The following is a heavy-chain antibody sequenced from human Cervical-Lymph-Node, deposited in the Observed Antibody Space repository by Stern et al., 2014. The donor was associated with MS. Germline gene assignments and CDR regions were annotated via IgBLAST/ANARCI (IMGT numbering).Heavy chain of an antibody. J-gene: IGHJ4*02. Sequence: QVQLGQSGAEVKKSGASVKVSCKASGYTFTSYDINWVRQATGQGLEWMACMNPDSRNTDYAQKFQGRVTMTRNTSISTAYMELSSLRSEDTAVYYCGRGGVTGATSFDYWGQGTLVTVSS. CDR2: MNPDSRNT. CDR1: GYTFTSYD. V-gene: IGHV1-8*01. D-gene: IGHD1-7*01. CDR3: GRGGVTGATSFDY.